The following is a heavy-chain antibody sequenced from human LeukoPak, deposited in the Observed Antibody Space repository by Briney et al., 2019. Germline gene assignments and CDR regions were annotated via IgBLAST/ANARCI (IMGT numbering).Heavy chain of an antibody. Sequence: GGALRLSCVASGFTFSPHGMHWLRQAPGKGVEWVALISYAGCNKNYGDSVKGRFTISRDNSKNTVYLQMNSLRPEDTGVYYCSRGDWDDGDPDSWGQGTLVTVSS. CDR1: GFTFSPHG. J-gene: IGHJ4*02. V-gene: IGHV3-30*03. D-gene: IGHD4-17*01. CDR3: SRGDWDDGDPDS. CDR2: ISYAGCNK.